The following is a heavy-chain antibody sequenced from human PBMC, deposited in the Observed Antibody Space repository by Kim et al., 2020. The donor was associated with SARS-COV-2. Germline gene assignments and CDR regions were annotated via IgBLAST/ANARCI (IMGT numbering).Heavy chain of an antibody. J-gene: IGHJ4*02. D-gene: IGHD6-13*01. Sequence: AQKVQGRVTITADESTSTAYMELSSLRSEDTAVYYCARDRNSSSWYYFDYWGQGTLVTVSS. V-gene: IGHV1-69*01. CDR3: ARDRNSSSWYYFDY.